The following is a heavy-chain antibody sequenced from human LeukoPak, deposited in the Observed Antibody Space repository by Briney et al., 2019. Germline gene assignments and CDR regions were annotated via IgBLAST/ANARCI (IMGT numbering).Heavy chain of an antibody. V-gene: IGHV3-48*01. CDR3: ARDQSFWSGYSTYYFDY. D-gene: IGHD3-3*01. CDR1: GFTFSSYS. Sequence: GGSLRLSCAASGFTFSSYSMNWVRQAPGKGLEWVSYISSSSSTIYYADSVKGRFTTSRDNAKNSLYLQMNSLRAEDTAVYYCARDQSFWSGYSTYYFDYWGQGTLVTVSS. J-gene: IGHJ4*02. CDR2: ISSSSSTI.